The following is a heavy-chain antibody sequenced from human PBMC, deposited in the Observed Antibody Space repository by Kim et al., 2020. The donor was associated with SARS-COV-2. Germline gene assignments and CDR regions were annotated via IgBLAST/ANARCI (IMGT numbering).Heavy chain of an antibody. V-gene: IGHV7-4-1*02. Sequence: ASVKVSCKTSGYTFTSYAMNWVRQAPGQGLEWMGWINTNTGNPTYAQGFTGRFVFSLDTSVSTAYLQIRSLKAEDTAVYYCASTFWSGYTSWFDPWGQGTRVTVSS. CDR3: ASTFWSGYTSWFDP. CDR1: GYTFTSYA. J-gene: IGHJ5*02. CDR2: INTNTGNP. D-gene: IGHD3-3*01.